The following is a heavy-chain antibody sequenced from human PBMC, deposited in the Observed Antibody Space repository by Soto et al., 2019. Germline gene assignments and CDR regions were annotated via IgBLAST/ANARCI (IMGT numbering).Heavy chain of an antibody. CDR1: GGSISSGGYY. D-gene: IGHD6-6*01. CDR3: ARVSVSPRQLVYYFDD. CDR2: IYYSGST. Sequence: PSETLSLTCTVSGGSISSGGYYWSWIRQHPGKGLEWIGYIYYSGSTYYNPSLKSRVTISVDTSKNQFSLKLSSVTAADTAVYYCARVSVSPRQLVYYFDDWGQGTLVTVSS. J-gene: IGHJ4*02. V-gene: IGHV4-31*03.